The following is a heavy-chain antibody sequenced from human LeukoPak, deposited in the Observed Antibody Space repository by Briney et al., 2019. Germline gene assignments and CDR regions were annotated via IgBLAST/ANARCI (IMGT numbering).Heavy chain of an antibody. V-gene: IGHV3-7*01. CDR2: INQDGSEK. J-gene: IGHJ3*02. D-gene: IGHD3-22*01. Sequence: GGSLRLSCAASGFSFSDYWVTWVRQAPGKGLEWVANINQDGSEKHYVDSVKGRFTISRDNAKNSLYLQMNSLRAEDTALYYCARDRSMIGVVSNAFDIWGQGTMVTVSS. CDR3: ARDRSMIGVVSNAFDI. CDR1: GFSFSDYW.